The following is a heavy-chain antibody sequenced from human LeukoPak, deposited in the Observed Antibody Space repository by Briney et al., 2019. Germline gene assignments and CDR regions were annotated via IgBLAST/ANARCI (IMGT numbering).Heavy chain of an antibody. CDR1: GFTFGSYG. V-gene: IGHV3-30*02. D-gene: IGHD6-13*01. CDR3: ANLEAAAGVGAFDI. J-gene: IGHJ3*02. Sequence: QPGGSLRLSCAASGFTFGSYGMHWVRQAPGKGLEWVAFIRYDGSNKYYADSVKGRFTISRDNSKNTLCLQMNSLRAEDTAVYYCANLEAAAGVGAFDIWGQGTMVTVSS. CDR2: IRYDGSNK.